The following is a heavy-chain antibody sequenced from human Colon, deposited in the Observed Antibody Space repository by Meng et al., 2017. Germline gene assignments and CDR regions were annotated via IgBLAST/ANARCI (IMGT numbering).Heavy chain of an antibody. CDR1: GFTFSNAW. J-gene: IGHJ4*02. CDR3: GGNNYGYDY. V-gene: IGHV3-15*02. CDR2: IKSKADGGTA. Sequence: EGQLGGLGGALVKPGGSLRLSCAASGFTFSNAWMSWVRQAPGKGLEWVGRIKSKADGGTADYAAPVNGRFSISRDDSKNTLYLQMNSLKTEDTAVYYCGGNNYGYDYWGQGTLVTVSS. D-gene: IGHD5-18*01.